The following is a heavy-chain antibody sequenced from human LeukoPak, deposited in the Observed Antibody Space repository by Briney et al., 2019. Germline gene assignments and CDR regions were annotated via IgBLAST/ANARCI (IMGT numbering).Heavy chain of an antibody. CDR1: GGSISGYY. CDR3: ARDSGGKHWPRRDYYYMDV. Sequence: SETLSLTRTVSGGSISGYYWSWIRQPPGKGLEWIAYIYYSGSTYYNPSLKSRVTISVDTSKNQFSLKLSSVTAADTAVYYCARDSGGKHWPRRDYYYMDVWGKGTTVTVSS. V-gene: IGHV4-59*12. J-gene: IGHJ6*03. CDR2: IYYSGST. D-gene: IGHD1-1*01.